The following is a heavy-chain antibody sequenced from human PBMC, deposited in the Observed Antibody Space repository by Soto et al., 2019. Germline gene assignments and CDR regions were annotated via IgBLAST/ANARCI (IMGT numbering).Heavy chain of an antibody. Sequence: PSETLSLTCAVYGGSFSGYYWSWIRQPPGKGLEWIGEINHSGSTNYNPSLKSRVTISVDTSKNQFSLKLSSVTAADTAVYYCASTQRVTMVRGANVYFDYWGQGTLVTVSS. D-gene: IGHD3-10*01. V-gene: IGHV4-34*01. CDR1: GGSFSGYY. CDR2: INHSGST. CDR3: ASTQRVTMVRGANVYFDY. J-gene: IGHJ4*02.